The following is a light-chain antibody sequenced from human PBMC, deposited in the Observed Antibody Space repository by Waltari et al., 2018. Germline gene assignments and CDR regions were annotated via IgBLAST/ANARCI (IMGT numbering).Light chain of an antibody. J-gene: IGKJ2*01. CDR1: QSRLHSNGYNY. CDR3: MQALQTKYT. V-gene: IGKV2-28*01. CDR2: LGS. Sequence: DIVMTQSPLSLPVTPGEPASISCSSSQSRLHSNGYNYLDWYLQKPGQSQQLLIYLGSNRASGVPDRFSGSGSGTDFTLKISRVEDEDVGVYYCMQALQTKYTFGQGTKLEIK.